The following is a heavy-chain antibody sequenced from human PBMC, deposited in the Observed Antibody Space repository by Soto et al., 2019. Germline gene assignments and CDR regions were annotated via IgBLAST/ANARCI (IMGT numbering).Heavy chain of an antibody. CDR1: GFNFSSYG. V-gene: IGHV3-33*01. CDR2: IWYDGSNK. D-gene: IGHD3-9*01. CDR3: ARETDYDILTGPSRGGDDYYYYGMDV. Sequence: QVQLVESGGGVVQPGRSLRLSCAASGFNFSSYGMHWVRQAPGKGLEWVAVIWYDGSNKYYADSVKGRFTISRDNSKNTLSLQMNSLRAEDTAVYYCARETDYDILTGPSRGGDDYYYYGMDVWGQGTTVTVSS. J-gene: IGHJ6*02.